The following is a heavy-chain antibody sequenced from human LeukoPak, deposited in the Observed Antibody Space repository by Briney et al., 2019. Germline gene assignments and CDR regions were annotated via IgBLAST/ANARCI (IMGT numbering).Heavy chain of an antibody. CDR2: MNPNSGNT. Sequence: ASVKVSCKASGYTFTSYDINWVRQATGQGLEWMGWMNPNSGNTGYAQKFQGRVTMTRNTSISTAYMELSSLRSEDTAVYYCARTPMVRGVTTLYYYYYMDVWGKGTTVTISS. J-gene: IGHJ6*03. CDR3: ARTPMVRGVTTLYYYYYMDV. D-gene: IGHD3-10*01. V-gene: IGHV1-8*01. CDR1: GYTFTSYD.